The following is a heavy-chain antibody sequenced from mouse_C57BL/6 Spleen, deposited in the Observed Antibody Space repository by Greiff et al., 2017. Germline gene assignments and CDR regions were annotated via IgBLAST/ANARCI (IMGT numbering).Heavy chain of an antibody. D-gene: IGHD2-3*01. CDR2: IHPNSGST. CDR1: GYTFTSYW. J-gene: IGHJ2*01. V-gene: IGHV1-64*01. Sequence: QVQLQQPGAELVKPGASVKLSCKASGYTFTSYWMHWVKQRPGQGLEWIGMIHPNSGSTNYNEKFKSKATLTVDKSSSTAYMQLSSLTSEDSAVYYCARDGDGYPYYFAYWGQGTTLTVSS. CDR3: ARDGDGYPYYFAY.